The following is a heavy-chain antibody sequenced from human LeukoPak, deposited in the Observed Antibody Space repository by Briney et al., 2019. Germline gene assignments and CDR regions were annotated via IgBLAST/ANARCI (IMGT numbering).Heavy chain of an antibody. Sequence: GASVKVSCKASGYTFTGYYMHWVRQAPGQGLEWMGWINPNSGGTNYAQKFQGRATMTRDTSISTAYMELSRLRSDDTAVYYCARGGANYGSGSYPLGHYYYYGMDVWGQGTTVTVSS. V-gene: IGHV1-2*02. CDR2: INPNSGGT. D-gene: IGHD3-10*01. CDR1: GYTFTGYY. J-gene: IGHJ6*02. CDR3: ARGGANYGSGSYPLGHYYYYGMDV.